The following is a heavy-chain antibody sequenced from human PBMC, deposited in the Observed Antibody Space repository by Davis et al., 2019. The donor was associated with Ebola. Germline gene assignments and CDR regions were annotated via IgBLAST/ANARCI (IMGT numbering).Heavy chain of an antibody. V-gene: IGHV4-61*08. CDR1: GGFVSSGGYS. CDR3: ARLHRVNPHNSLYLDY. D-gene: IGHD2/OR15-2a*01. Sequence: MPSETLSLTCAVSGGFVSSGGYSWSWIRQPPGKGLEWIGYVYSSGTTKYNPSLKSRVAMSVDTSKNQLSLKLTSVTAADTALYYCARLHRVNPHNSLYLDYWGQGSLVTVTS. J-gene: IGHJ4*02. CDR2: VYSSGTT.